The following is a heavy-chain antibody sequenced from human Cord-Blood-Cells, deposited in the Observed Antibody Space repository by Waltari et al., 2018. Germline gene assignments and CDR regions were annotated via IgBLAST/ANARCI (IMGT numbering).Heavy chain of an antibody. CDR3: ARSYDSSGYYYHYYYYGMDV. J-gene: IGHJ6*02. CDR1: GGSFSVYY. V-gene: IGHV4-34*01. CDR2: INHSGST. Sequence: QVQLPQWGAGLLQPSVTLSLTCAVHGGSFSVYYCGWTRQPPRHGVEWIGEINHSGSTNYNPSLKSRVTISVDTSKNQFSLKLSSVTAADTAVYYCARSYDSSGYYYHYYYYGMDVWGQGTTVTVSS. D-gene: IGHD3-22*01.